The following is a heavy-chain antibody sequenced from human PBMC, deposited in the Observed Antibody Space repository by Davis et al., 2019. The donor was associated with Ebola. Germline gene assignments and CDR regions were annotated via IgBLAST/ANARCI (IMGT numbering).Heavy chain of an antibody. Sequence: GESLKISCAASGFTFSSYAMSWVRPAPGKGLEWVSSISSSGGTTYYTDSVKGRFTISRDNSKNTLSLQMNSLRADDTAVYYCDARPCRGNTCYTWGEDVWGQGTTVTVSS. D-gene: IGHD2-15*01. V-gene: IGHV3-23*01. CDR1: GFTFSSYA. CDR3: DARPCRGNTCYTWGEDV. CDR2: ISSSGGTT. J-gene: IGHJ6*02.